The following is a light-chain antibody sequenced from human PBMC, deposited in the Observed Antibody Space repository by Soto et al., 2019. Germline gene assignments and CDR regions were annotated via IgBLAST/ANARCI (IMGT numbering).Light chain of an antibody. V-gene: IGKV1-5*01. CDR2: AAS. CDR1: QSISSW. CDR3: LQLNTYPWT. J-gene: IGKJ1*01. Sequence: DIQITQSPSTLSASVGDRVTITCRASQSISSWLAWYQQKPGKAPKRLIYAASTLQSGVPSRFSGSGSGTEFTLTISSLQPEDVATYYCLQLNTYPWTFGQGTKVDI.